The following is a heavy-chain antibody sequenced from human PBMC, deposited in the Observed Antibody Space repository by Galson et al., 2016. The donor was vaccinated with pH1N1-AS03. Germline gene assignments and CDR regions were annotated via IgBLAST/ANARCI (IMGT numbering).Heavy chain of an antibody. CDR3: ARLFGKGGRIDF. Sequence: QSGAEVKKAGEPLKISCRGSGYRLRTYWIGWVRQVPGRGLECMGIVYPDDSDVIYMSSFEGQVTISAAKSSGAAYLEWRSLNVSDNGMYYCARLFGKGGRIDFWGQGTLVTVSS. J-gene: IGHJ4*02. D-gene: IGHD1-14*01. CDR2: VYPDDSDV. V-gene: IGHV5-51*01. CDR1: GYRLRTYW.